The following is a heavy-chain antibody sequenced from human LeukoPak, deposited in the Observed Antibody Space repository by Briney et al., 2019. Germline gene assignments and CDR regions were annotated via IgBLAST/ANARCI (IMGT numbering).Heavy chain of an antibody. Sequence: GGSLRLSCAASGFTFSNYAMSWVRQAPGKGLEWVSAISGSGGKTYYADSVKGRFTISRDNSKNTLCLQMNSLRAEDTAVYYCAKLRSCSWDSPPAFDIWGQGTMVTVSS. CDR1: GFTFSNYA. V-gene: IGHV3-23*01. CDR3: AKLRSCSWDSPPAFDI. D-gene: IGHD6-13*01. CDR2: ISGSGGKT. J-gene: IGHJ3*02.